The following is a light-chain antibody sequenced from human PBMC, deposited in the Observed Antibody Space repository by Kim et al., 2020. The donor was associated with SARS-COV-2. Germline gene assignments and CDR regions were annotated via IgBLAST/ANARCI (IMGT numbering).Light chain of an antibody. Sequence: SVGHRVPITCRASQCISSWLAWYQQKPGKAPKLLIYAASSLQSGVPSRFSGSGSGTDFTLTLSSLQPEDFATYYCQQANSLPPITFGQGTRLEIK. CDR2: AAS. CDR3: QQANSLPPIT. J-gene: IGKJ5*01. CDR1: QCISSW. V-gene: IGKV1-12*01.